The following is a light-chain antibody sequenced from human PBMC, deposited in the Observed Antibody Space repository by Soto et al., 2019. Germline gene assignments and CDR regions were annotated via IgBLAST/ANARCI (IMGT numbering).Light chain of an antibody. Sequence: AIQVTQSPTSLSASVGDRVTITCRSSQDIRNYLGWYQQKPGKAPQLLIYGASSLQRGVSSRFRGSGFGTDFTLTISSLQPEDSATYYCLQDRSHFWTFGQGTKVDIK. CDR3: LQDRSHFWT. V-gene: IGKV1-6*01. J-gene: IGKJ1*01. CDR2: GAS. CDR1: QDIRNY.